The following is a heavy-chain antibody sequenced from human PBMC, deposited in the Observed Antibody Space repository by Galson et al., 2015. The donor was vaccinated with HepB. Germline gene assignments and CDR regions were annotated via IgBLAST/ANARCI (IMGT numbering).Heavy chain of an antibody. J-gene: IGHJ4*02. Sequence: SLRLSCAASGFTSSSYGMYWVRQAPGKGLEWVAVIWYDGSIEYYRDSVRGRFTVSRDNSRNTLYLQMSSLRAEDTAVYYCARDLGFGLDYWGQGTLVIVSS. V-gene: IGHV3-33*01. D-gene: IGHD3-16*01. CDR1: GFTSSSYG. CDR2: IWYDGSIE. CDR3: ARDLGFGLDY.